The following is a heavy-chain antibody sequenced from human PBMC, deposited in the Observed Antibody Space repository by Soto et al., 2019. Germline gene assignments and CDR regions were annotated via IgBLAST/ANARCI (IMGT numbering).Heavy chain of an antibody. J-gene: IGHJ4*02. D-gene: IGHD1-26*01. CDR2: INPSGGST. Sequence: ASVKVSFKASGYTFTDYYMHWVRQAPGQGLEWMGFINPSGGSTTYSQKFQGRVTMTRDTSTSTVYLDLSSLRSEDTAVYYCARGSSVGFDYWGQGTLVTVSS. CDR1: GYTFTDYY. CDR3: ARGSSVGFDY. V-gene: IGHV1-46*01.